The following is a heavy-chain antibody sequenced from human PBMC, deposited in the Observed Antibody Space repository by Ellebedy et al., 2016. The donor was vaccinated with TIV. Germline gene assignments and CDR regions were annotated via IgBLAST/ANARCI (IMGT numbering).Heavy chain of an antibody. CDR3: ARDTNVADSGRDAFDI. CDR2: ISSSSSYI. Sequence: GESLKISCAASGFTFSSYSMNWVRQAPGKGLEWVSSISSSSSYIYYADSVKGRFTISRDNAKNSLYLQMNSLRAEDTAVYYCARDTNVADSGRDAFDIWGQGTMVTVSS. V-gene: IGHV3-21*01. D-gene: IGHD6-19*01. CDR1: GFTFSSYS. J-gene: IGHJ3*02.